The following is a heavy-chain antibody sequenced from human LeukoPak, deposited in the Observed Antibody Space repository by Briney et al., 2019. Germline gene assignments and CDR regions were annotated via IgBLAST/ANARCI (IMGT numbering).Heavy chain of an antibody. CDR1: GGSFTAYY. J-gene: IGHJ1*01. V-gene: IGHV4-34*01. CDR3: ARTPPRGDYSGSGSYYNR. Sequence: SETLSLTCAVYGGSFTAYYWSWIRQPPGKGVEGIGKVDHSGSTNYNPSLKNRVTISVDTSKDQVSLNLTSVTAADTAVYYCARTPPRGDYSGSGSYYNRWGQGTLVTVSS. D-gene: IGHD3-10*01. CDR2: VDHSGST.